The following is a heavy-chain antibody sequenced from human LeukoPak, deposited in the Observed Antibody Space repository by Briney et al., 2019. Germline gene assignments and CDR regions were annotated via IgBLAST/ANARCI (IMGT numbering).Heavy chain of an antibody. CDR2: ISAYNGNT. V-gene: IGHV1-18*01. J-gene: IGHJ5*02. Sequence: GASVKVSCKASGYTFTSYGISWVRQAPGQGLEWMGWISAYNGNTNYAQKLQGRVTMTTDTSTSTAYMELRSLRSDDTAVHYCARDLLGYCSSTSCYRPVETWFDPWGQGTLVTVSS. D-gene: IGHD2-2*01. CDR3: ARDLLGYCSSTSCYRPVETWFDP. CDR1: GYTFTSYG.